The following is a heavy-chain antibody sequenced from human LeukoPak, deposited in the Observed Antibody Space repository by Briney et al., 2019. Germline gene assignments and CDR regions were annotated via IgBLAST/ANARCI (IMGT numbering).Heavy chain of an antibody. CDR3: ARQDSKVGAYTGPYYIDY. D-gene: IGHD1-26*01. CDR2: IYTSGTT. V-gene: IGHV4-4*07. CDR1: GGSMNTHY. J-gene: IGHJ4*02. Sequence: SETLSLTCSVSGGSMNTHYWNWLRQPAGKGLEWIGRIYTSGTTDDNPSLKSRVTMSVDTSRNQVSLKLTSVTAADTAVHYCARQDSKVGAYTGPYYIDYWGPGTLVTVSS.